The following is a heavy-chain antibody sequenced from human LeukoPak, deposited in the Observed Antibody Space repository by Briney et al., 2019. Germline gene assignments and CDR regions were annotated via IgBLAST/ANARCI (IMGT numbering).Heavy chain of an antibody. CDR1: GGSISGYY. D-gene: IGHD2-15*01. J-gene: IGHJ4*02. Sequence: SETLSLTCTVSGGSISGYYWSWIRQPPGKGLEWIGRIHTSGSTNYNPSLKSRVTMSVDTSKNQFSLKLSSVTAADTAVYYCARVICSGGSCRFDYWGQGTLVTVSS. CDR2: IHTSGST. CDR3: ARVICSGGSCRFDY. V-gene: IGHV4-4*07.